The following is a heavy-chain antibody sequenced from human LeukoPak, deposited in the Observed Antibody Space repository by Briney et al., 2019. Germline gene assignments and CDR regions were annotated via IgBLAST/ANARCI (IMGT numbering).Heavy chain of an antibody. CDR2: LNPAGSET. J-gene: IGHJ4*02. V-gene: IGHV3-7*01. D-gene: IGHD2-15*01. CDR1: GFSFSAYW. Sequence: GGSLRLSCAASGFSFSAYWMTWVRQAPGTGLEWVANLNPAGSETYYVDPVKGRFSISRDNAKNLVYLQMNSLRAEDTAVYHCARFGYVAAVDVWGQGTPVTVSS. CDR3: ARFGYVAAVDV.